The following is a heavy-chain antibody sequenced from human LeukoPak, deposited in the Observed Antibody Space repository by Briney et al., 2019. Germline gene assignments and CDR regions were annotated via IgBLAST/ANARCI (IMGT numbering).Heavy chain of an antibody. CDR2: INGDNGNT. V-gene: IGHV1-18*01. J-gene: IGHJ5*02. D-gene: IGHD1-7*01. Sequence: GASVKVSCKASGYTFTSYGVSWVRQAPGQGLEWMGWINGDNGNTNYAQKLQGRVIMTADTSTNTAYMELRSLTSDDTAVYYCARDRIFGTXYFDPWGQGTLVTVSS. CDR3: ARDRIFGTXYFDP. CDR1: GYTFTSYG.